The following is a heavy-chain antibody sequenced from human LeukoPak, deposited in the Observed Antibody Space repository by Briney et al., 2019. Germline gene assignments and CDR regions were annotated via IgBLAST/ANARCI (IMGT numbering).Heavy chain of an antibody. V-gene: IGHV3-7*01. CDR3: ARDDCSSISCYHNWFDP. CDR2: IKEDGSEK. Sequence: GGSLRLSCAAAGFTFSSYWMSWVRQAPGKGLEWVANIKEDGSEKYYVDSVKGRFTISRDNAKNSLYLQMNSLRAEDTAVYYCARDDCSSISCYHNWFDPWGQGTLVTVSS. D-gene: IGHD2-2*01. J-gene: IGHJ5*02. CDR1: GFTFSSYW.